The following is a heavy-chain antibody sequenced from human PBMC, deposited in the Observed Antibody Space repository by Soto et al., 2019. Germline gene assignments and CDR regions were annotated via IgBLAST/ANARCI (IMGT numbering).Heavy chain of an antibody. V-gene: IGHV4-31*03. J-gene: IGHJ4*02. CDR2: IYYSGST. Sequence: SETLSLTCTVSGGSISSGGYYWSWIRQHPEKGLEWIGYIYYSGSTYYNPSLKSRVTISVDTSKNQFSLKLSSVTVADTAVYYCATSYGNAWYTYWGQGTQVTVSS. D-gene: IGHD6-13*01. CDR1: GGSISSGGYY. CDR3: ATSYGNAWYTY.